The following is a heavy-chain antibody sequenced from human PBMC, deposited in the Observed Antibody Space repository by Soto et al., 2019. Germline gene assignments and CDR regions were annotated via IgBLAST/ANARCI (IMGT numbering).Heavy chain of an antibody. V-gene: IGHV1-3*01. D-gene: IGHD2-2*01. Sequence: ASVKVSCKASGYTFTSYAMHWVRQAPGQRLEWMGWINAGNGNTKYSQKFQGRVTMTTDTSTSTAYMELRSLRSDDTAVYYCARVVEYQLLFYYYYGMDVWGQGTTVTVSS. CDR2: INAGNGNT. CDR1: GYTFTSYA. CDR3: ARVVEYQLLFYYYYGMDV. J-gene: IGHJ6*02.